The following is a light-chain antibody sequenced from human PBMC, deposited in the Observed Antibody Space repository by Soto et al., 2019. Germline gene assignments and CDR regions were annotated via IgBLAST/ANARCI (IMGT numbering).Light chain of an antibody. CDR1: QSIRSW. Sequence: DIQMTQSPSTLSASVGARVTMTCRASQSIRSWLAWYQQKPGKAPKRLIYAASTLQSGVPSRFSGSGSGTEFTLTISSLQPEDVATYYCLQLNTYPWTFGQGTKVDIK. J-gene: IGKJ1*01. CDR3: LQLNTYPWT. CDR2: AAS. V-gene: IGKV1-9*01.